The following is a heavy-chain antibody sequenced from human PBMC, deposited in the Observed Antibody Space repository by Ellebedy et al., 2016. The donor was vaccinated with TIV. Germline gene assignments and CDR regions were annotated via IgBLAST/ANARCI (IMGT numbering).Heavy chain of an antibody. D-gene: IGHD2-2*01. CDR3: VLVAAQKDRYYYYGVGV. CDR1: GSSISSGYY. Sequence: MPSETLSLTCSVSGSSISSGYYWGWIRQPPGRGLEWIGSMYHSGSTYYSPSLKSRVTISVDTSKNQFSLGLSSVTAADTAVYYCVLVAAQKDRYYYYGVGVWGQGTTVTVSS. J-gene: IGHJ6*02. V-gene: IGHV4-38-2*01. CDR2: MYHSGST.